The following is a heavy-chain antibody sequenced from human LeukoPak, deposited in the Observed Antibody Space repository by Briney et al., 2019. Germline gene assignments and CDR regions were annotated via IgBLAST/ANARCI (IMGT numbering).Heavy chain of an antibody. J-gene: IGHJ3*02. CDR3: AREQQRDAFDI. CDR1: GFTVSSNY. Sequence: GGSLRLSCAASGFTVSSNYMSWVRQAPGKGLEWVSVIYSGGSTYYADSVKGRFTISRDNSKNTLYLQMNSLRAEDTAVYYCAREQQRDAFDIWGQGTMVTVSS. V-gene: IGHV3-53*01. D-gene: IGHD6-13*01. CDR2: IYSGGST.